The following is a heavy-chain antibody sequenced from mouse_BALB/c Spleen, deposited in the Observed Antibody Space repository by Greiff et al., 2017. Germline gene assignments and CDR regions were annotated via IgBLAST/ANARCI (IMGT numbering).Heavy chain of an antibody. J-gene: IGHJ2*01. CDR1: GFNIKDTY. V-gene: IGHV14-3*02. D-gene: IGHD2-1*01. CDR2: IDPANGNT. Sequence: EVMLVESGAELVKPGASVKLSCTASGFNIKDTYMHWVKQRPEQGLEWIGRIDPANGNTKYDPKFQGKATITADTSSNTAYLQLSSLTSEDTAVYYCAPYGNYYFDYWGQGTTLTVSS. CDR3: APYGNYYFDY.